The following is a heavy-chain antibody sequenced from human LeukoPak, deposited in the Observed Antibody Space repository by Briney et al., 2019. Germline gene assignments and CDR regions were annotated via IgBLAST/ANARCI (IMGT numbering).Heavy chain of an antibody. D-gene: IGHD3-10*01. CDR2: IYYNGII. CDR1: GGSITNHY. J-gene: IGHJ4*02. CDR3: AGSGGLANAGAVFDY. Sequence: SQTLSLTCTVSGGSITNHYWSLIRRPPGKGLEWIGYIYYNGIINYNPSLKSRVTISVDTSRNQFSMKLNSVTAADTAVYYCAGSGGLANAGAVFDYWGQGTLVTVSS. V-gene: IGHV4-59*11.